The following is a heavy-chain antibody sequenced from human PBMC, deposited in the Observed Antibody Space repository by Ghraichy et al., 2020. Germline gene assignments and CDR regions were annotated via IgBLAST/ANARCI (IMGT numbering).Heavy chain of an antibody. V-gene: IGHV3-74*01. CDR1: GFTFSNYW. J-gene: IGHJ4*02. Sequence: GGSLRLSCAASGFTFSNYWIHWVRQAPGKGLVWVSRLNSDGSVTNYADSVKGRFTISRDNAKNTVFLQMNSLRAEDTAVYYCARGGNVDAVAAIPVGFDIGGQGTLVTVSS. CDR2: LNSDGSVT. CDR3: ARGGNVDAVAAIPVGFDI. D-gene: IGHD5-12*01.